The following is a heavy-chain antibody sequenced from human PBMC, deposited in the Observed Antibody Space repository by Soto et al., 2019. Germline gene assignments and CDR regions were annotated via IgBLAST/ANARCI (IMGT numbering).Heavy chain of an antibody. CDR2: ISGSGGST. J-gene: IGHJ6*02. V-gene: IGHV3-23*01. CDR3: AKRNGDYLNGMDV. Sequence: VQLLESGGDSVQPGGSLRLSCVASGFTFSDDGMSWVRQAPGRGLEWVSAISGSGGSTIYADSVKGRFTISRDSSKNTLYLQMNTLRAEDTAIYYCAKRNGDYLNGMDVWGQGTTVTVSS. CDR1: GFTFSDDG. D-gene: IGHD4-17*01.